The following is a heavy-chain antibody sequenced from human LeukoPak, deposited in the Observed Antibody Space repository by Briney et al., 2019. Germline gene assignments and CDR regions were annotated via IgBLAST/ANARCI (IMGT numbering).Heavy chain of an antibody. CDR2: IFYSGST. J-gene: IGHJ4*02. D-gene: IGHD2-15*01. Sequence: TSSETLSLTCTVSGGSISTSNYYWGWIRQPPGKGLEWIGNIFYSGSTYYSPSLRSRVTISLDTSRNQFSLKLSSVTAADTAVYYCARNSCPSGTCYDNRGYFDCWGQGTLVTVSS. CDR3: ARNSCPSGTCYDNRGYFDC. V-gene: IGHV4-39*07. CDR1: GGSISTSNYY.